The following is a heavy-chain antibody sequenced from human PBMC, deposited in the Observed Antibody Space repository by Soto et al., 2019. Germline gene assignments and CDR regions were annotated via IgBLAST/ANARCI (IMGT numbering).Heavy chain of an antibody. CDR3: AKPLLGPYYYYGMDV. V-gene: IGHV3-11*03. Sequence: GGSLRLSCAASGFTFSDYYMSWIRQAPGKGLEWVSYISSSSSYTNYADSVKGRFTISRDNAKNSLYLQMNSLRAEDTAVYYCAKPLLGPYYYYGMDVWGQGTTVTVSS. CDR1: GFTFSDYY. CDR2: ISSSSSYT. J-gene: IGHJ6*02.